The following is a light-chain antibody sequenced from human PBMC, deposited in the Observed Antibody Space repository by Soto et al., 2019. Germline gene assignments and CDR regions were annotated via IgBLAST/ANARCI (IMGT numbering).Light chain of an antibody. CDR2: GAS. J-gene: IGKJ1*01. CDR3: QQYVTSSPRT. Sequence: EIVLTQSPGTLSLSPGERATLSCRASQRIGSDYLAWYQRKPGQAPRLLIHGASSRAIGIPDRLSGSKSGTNFTLTIRRMEPEDFAVYYCQQYVTSSPRTFGQGTKVDIK. V-gene: IGKV3-20*01. CDR1: QRIGSDY.